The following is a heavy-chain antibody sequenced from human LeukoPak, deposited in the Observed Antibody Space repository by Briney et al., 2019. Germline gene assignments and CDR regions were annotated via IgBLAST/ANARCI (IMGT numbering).Heavy chain of an antibody. V-gene: IGHV1-2*02. Sequence: ASVKLSCTASVYTFTDYYFHWVRQAPGQGLEWMGWINLNSGGTNYAQKFQGRVTITADKSTSTAYMELSSLRSEDTAVYYCARGSGMHIGAAGTDYYYGMDVWGQGTTVTVSS. CDR1: VYTFTDYY. CDR2: INLNSGGT. J-gene: IGHJ6*02. CDR3: ARGSGMHIGAAGTDYYYGMDV. D-gene: IGHD6-13*01.